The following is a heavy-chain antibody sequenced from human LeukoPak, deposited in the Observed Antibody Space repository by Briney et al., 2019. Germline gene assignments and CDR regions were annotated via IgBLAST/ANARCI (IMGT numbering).Heavy chain of an antibody. CDR2: IYYSGST. CDR3: ARSGGDYYFDY. Sequence: SETLSLTCTVSGGSISSNYWSWLRQPPGKGLEYIGYIYYSGSTNYNPSLKSRVTISVDTSKNQFSLKLSSVTAADTALYYCARSGGDYYFDYWGQGTLVTVSS. J-gene: IGHJ4*02. V-gene: IGHV4-59*01. D-gene: IGHD2-21*01. CDR1: GGSISSNY.